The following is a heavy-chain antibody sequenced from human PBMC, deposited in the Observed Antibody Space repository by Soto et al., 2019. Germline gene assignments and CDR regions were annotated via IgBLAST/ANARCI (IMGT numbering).Heavy chain of an antibody. CDR1: GFTFSSYA. CDR3: AKTFYYGSGTQIVFDN. V-gene: IGHV3-23*01. D-gene: IGHD3-10*01. Sequence: QPGGSLRLSCAASGFTFSSYAMNWVRQAPGRGLEWVSTITDSGANTYYADSVKGRFTVSRDNSKNTLYLQMNSLRAEDTAVYYCAKTFYYGSGTQIVFDNWGQGTLVTVSS. CDR2: ITDSGANT. J-gene: IGHJ4*02.